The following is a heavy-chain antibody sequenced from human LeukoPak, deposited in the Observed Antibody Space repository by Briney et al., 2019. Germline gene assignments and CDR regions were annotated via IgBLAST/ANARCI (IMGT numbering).Heavy chain of an antibody. V-gene: IGHV3-74*01. D-gene: IGHD3-22*01. CDR3: ARYYYDSSGYYPRLFYYYYYMDV. Sequence: GGSLRLSCAASGFTFSSYWMHWVRQAPGKGLVWVSRINSDGSSTSYADSVKGRFTISRDNAKNTLHLQMNSLRAEDTAVYYCARYYYDSSGYYPRLFYYYYYMDVWGKGTTVTVSS. J-gene: IGHJ6*03. CDR1: GFTFSSYW. CDR2: INSDGSST.